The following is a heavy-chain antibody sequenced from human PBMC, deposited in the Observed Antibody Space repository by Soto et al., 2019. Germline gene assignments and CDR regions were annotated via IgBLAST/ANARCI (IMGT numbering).Heavy chain of an antibody. Sequence: PSETLSLTCTVSGGAISSGGYYWSWIRQRPGKGLEWIGYIYYTGDIYYNPSLKSRVSISVDMSKSQFSLKLTSVTAEDTALYFCASSSFLRSGALFHGLDVWGQGTTVTVSS. CDR1: GGAISSGGYY. CDR2: IYYTGDI. D-gene: IGHD3-10*01. CDR3: ASSSFLRSGALFHGLDV. V-gene: IGHV4-31*03. J-gene: IGHJ6*02.